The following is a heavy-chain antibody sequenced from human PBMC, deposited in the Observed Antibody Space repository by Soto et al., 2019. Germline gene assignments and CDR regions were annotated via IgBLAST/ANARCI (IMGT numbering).Heavy chain of an antibody. V-gene: IGHV3-48*03. CDR2: ISSGGKTT. CDR1: GFTFSSFE. J-gene: IGHJ5*02. CDR3: ARNYIIYYDGSRAHYS. D-gene: IGHD3-22*01. Sequence: LRLSCAASGFTFSSFEMNWVRQAPGKGLEWISYISSGGKTTYYADSVKGRFTISRDNAKNSLYLQMSSLRAEDAAVYYCARNYIIYYDGSRAHYSWGRGTLVTVSS.